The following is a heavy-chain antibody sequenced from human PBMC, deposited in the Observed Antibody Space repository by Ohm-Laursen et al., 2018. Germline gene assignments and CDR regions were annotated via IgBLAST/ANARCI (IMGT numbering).Heavy chain of an antibody. CDR2: ISSSSSYI. D-gene: IGHD1-26*01. V-gene: IGHV3-21*04. CDR1: GFTFSSYS. J-gene: IGHJ4*02. Sequence: SLRLSCSASGFTFSSYSMNWVRQAPGKGLEWVSSISSSSSYIYYADSVKGRFTISRDNAKNSLYLQMNSLRPEDTAEYYCARLLSGSSPEDYWGQGTPVTVSS. CDR3: ARLLSGSSPEDY.